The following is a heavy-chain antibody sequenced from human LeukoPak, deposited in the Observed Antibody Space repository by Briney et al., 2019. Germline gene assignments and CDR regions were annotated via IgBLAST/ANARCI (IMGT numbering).Heavy chain of an antibody. CDR3: ARITAARPDFDY. Sequence: SETLSLTCAVYGGSFSGYYWSWIRQPPGKGLEWIGEINHSGSTNCNPSLKSRVTISVDTSKNQFSLKLSSVTAADTAVYYCARITAARPDFDYWGQGTLVTVSS. J-gene: IGHJ4*02. CDR1: GGSFSGYY. CDR2: INHSGST. V-gene: IGHV4-34*01. D-gene: IGHD1-14*01.